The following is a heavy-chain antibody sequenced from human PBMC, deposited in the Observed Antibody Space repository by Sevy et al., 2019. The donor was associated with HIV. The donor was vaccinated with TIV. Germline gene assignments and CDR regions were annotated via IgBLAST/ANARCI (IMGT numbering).Heavy chain of an antibody. J-gene: IGHJ3*02. D-gene: IGHD3-3*02. CDR2: MTSSGSYI. V-gene: IGHV3-21*01. CDR1: GFTFSTST. CDR3: ATDIFSISSADSLDI. Sequence: GGSLRLSCAASGFTFSTSTMNWVRQAPGKGLEWVSLMTSSGSYILYADSVNGRFTISRDNAKKSLFLQMNSLRVEDTAAYYCATDIFSISSADSLDIWGQGTMVTVSS.